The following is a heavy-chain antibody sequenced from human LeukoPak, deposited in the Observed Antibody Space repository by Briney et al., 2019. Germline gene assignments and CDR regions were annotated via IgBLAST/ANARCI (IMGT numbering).Heavy chain of an antibody. J-gene: IGHJ5*02. CDR3: ARGDYGDNVEGVRLDP. CDR2: INPNNGGT. CDR1: GYRFKSYN. Sequence: ASVKVSCQASGYRFKSYNIHWLRQAPGQGLEWLGWINPNNGGTKYAQKFQGRATMTTDTSINTAYMEVSGLRSDDAAVFYCARGDYGDNVEGVRLDPWGQGTLVTVSS. V-gene: IGHV1-2*02. D-gene: IGHD2-21*02.